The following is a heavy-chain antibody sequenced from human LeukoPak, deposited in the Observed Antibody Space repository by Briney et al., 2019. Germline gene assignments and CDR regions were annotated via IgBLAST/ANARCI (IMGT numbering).Heavy chain of an antibody. CDR1: GGSISSRSYY. CDR3: ARGLIAASGIFDY. V-gene: IGHV4-39*01. Sequence: SETLSLTCTVSGGSISSRSYYWGWIRQPPGKGLVWIGKISDSGNSYYSPSLRSRVTISIDTSKNQFSLKLSSVTAADTAVYYCARGLIAASGIFDYWGQGTLVTVSS. D-gene: IGHD6-13*01. CDR2: ISDSGNS. J-gene: IGHJ4*02.